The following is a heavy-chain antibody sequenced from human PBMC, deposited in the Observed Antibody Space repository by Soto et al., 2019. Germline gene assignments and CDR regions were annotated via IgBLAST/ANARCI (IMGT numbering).Heavy chain of an antibody. V-gene: IGHV2-5*02. D-gene: IGHD6-19*01. J-gene: IGHJ4*02. Sequence: SGPTLVKPTQTLTLTCTFSGFSLSTSGVGVGWIRQPPGKALEWLALIYWDDDKRYSPSLKSRLTIPKATSKNQVVLTMTNMDPVDTATYYCAHSGILDSSGWYFDYWGQGTLVTVSS. CDR2: IYWDDDK. CDR3: AHSGILDSSGWYFDY. CDR1: GFSLSTSGVG.